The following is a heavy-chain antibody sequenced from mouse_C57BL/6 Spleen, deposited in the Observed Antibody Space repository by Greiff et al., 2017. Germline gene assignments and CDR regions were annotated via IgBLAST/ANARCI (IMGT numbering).Heavy chain of an antibody. CDR3: ARYGTAQATFAMDY. D-gene: IGHD3-2*02. CDR1: GYAFSSSW. CDR2: HYPGDGDT. V-gene: IGHV1-82*01. Sequence: QVQLQQSGPELVQPGASVKISCKASGYAFSSSWMNWVKQRPGKGLEWIGRHYPGDGDTNYNGKFKGKATLTADKSSSTAYMQLSSLTSEDAAVYFCARYGTAQATFAMDYSGQGTSATVSS. J-gene: IGHJ4*01.